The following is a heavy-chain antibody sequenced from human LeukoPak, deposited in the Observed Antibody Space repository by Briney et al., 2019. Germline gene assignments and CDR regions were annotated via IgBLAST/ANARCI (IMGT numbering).Heavy chain of an antibody. Sequence: ASVKVSCKASGYSFTGYYIHWVRQATGQGLEWMGWMNPNSGNTGYAQKFQGRVTITRNTSISTAYMELSSLRSEDTAVYYCARGRDAFDIWGQGTMVTVSS. V-gene: IGHV1-8*03. CDR3: ARGRDAFDI. CDR2: MNPNSGNT. CDR1: GYSFTGYY. J-gene: IGHJ3*02.